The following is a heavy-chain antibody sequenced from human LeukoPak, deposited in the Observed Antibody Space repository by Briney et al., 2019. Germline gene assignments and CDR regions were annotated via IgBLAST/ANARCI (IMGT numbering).Heavy chain of an antibody. J-gene: IGHJ4*02. D-gene: IGHD2/OR15-2a*01. V-gene: IGHV3-23*01. Sequence: GGSLRLSCAASGFTFSSYSISWVRQAPGKGLEWVSAISGSGNTYYADSVKGRFTISRDISKNTLYLQMNSLRAEDTAVYYCAHGGLYFLDYWGQGTLVTVSS. CDR1: GFTFSSYS. CDR2: ISGSGNT. CDR3: AHGGLYFLDY.